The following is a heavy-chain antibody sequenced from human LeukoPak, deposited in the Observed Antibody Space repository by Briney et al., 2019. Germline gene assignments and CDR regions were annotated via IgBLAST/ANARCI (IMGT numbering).Heavy chain of an antibody. CDR1: GFSFSSYG. J-gene: IGHJ5*02. D-gene: IGHD6-13*01. CDR3: AKDRVAGAQPRNWFDP. V-gene: IGHV3-30*18. Sequence: GGSLRLSCAASGFSFSSYGMHWVRQAPGKGLEWVAVISYDGSNKYYADSVKGRFTISRDNSKNTLYLQMNSLRVEDTAVYYCAKDRVAGAQPRNWFDPWGQGTLVTVSS. CDR2: ISYDGSNK.